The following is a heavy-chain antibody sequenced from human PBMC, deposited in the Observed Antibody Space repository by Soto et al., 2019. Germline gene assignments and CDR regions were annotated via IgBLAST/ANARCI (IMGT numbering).Heavy chain of an antibody. Sequence: TVSSGPISTYYWSWIWQPAGKGLEWIGRIYSSGSTLYNPSLKSRVTMSVDTSKNQISLKLSSVTAADTAMYYCAGGAAADYFDYWGQGTLVTVSS. CDR3: AGGAAADYFDY. V-gene: IGHV4-4*07. CDR2: IYSSGST. CDR1: SGPISTYY. D-gene: IGHD6-13*01. J-gene: IGHJ4*02.